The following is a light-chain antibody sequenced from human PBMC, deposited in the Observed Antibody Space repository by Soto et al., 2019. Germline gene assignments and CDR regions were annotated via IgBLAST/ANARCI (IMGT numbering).Light chain of an antibody. CDR1: SSNIGAGYG. CDR3: QSYDTRLSGPVV. CDR2: GNK. Sequence: QSVLTQPPSVSWAPGQRVTISCTGSSSNIGAGYGVHWYQRLPGAAPKLLIYGNKNRPSGVPDRFSGSKSGTSASLVITDLQTEDEADYYCQSYDTRLSGPVVFGGGTKVTVL. J-gene: IGLJ2*01. V-gene: IGLV1-40*01.